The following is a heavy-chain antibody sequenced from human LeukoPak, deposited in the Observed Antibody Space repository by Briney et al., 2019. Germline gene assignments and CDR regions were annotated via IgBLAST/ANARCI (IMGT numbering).Heavy chain of an antibody. V-gene: IGHV3-11*01. J-gene: IGHJ4*02. CDR2: ISSSGSTI. CDR3: ASRGYSGYGHFDY. Sequence: GGSLRLSCAASGFTFSDYYMSWIRQAPGKGLEWVSCISSSGSTIYYADSVKGRFTISRDNAKNSLYLQMNSLRAEDTAVYYCASRGYSGYGHFDYWGQGTLVTVSS. CDR1: GFTFSDYY. D-gene: IGHD5-12*01.